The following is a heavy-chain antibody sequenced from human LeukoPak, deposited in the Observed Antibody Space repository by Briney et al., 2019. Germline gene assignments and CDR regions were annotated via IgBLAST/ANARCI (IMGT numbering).Heavy chain of an antibody. V-gene: IGHV4-59*01. Sequence: SETLSLTCTVSGGSISGYYWSWIRQPPGKALEWIGYFFYTGSTNYNPSLKSRVTISVDTSKNQFSLKLSSVTAADTAVYYCTSGPPTGYSYVYWGQGTLVTVSS. J-gene: IGHJ4*02. D-gene: IGHD5-18*01. CDR3: TSGPPTGYSYVY. CDR2: FFYTGST. CDR1: GGSISGYY.